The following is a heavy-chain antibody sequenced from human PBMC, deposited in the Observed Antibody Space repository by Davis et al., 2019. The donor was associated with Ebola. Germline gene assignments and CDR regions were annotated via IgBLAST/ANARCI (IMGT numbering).Heavy chain of an antibody. J-gene: IGHJ4*02. CDR3: ARDRGLLDYYFDY. CDR2: IYHSGST. CDR1: GGSISSGGYS. V-gene: IGHV4-30-2*01. Sequence: MPSETLSLTCAVSGGSISSGGYSWSWIRQPPGKGLEWIGYIYHSGSTYYNPSLKSRVTISVDRSKNQFSLKLSSVTAADTAVYYCARDRGLLDYYFDYWGQGTLVTVSS. D-gene: IGHD3-10*01.